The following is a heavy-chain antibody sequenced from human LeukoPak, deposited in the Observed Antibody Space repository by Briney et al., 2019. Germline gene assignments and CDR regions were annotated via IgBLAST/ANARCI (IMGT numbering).Heavy chain of an antibody. CDR3: ARALRGVAVAGTSYYFDY. D-gene: IGHD6-19*01. CDR1: GYTFTSYD. J-gene: IGHJ4*02. Sequence: ASVKVSCTASGYTFTSYDINWVRQATGQGLEWMGWMNSNSGNTGYAQKFQGRVIMTRNTSISTAYMELSSLRSEDTAVYYCARALRGVAVAGTSYYFDYWGQGTLVTVSS. CDR2: MNSNSGNT. V-gene: IGHV1-8*01.